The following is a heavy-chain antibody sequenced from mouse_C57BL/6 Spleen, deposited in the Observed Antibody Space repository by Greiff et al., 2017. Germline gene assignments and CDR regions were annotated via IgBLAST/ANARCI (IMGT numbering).Heavy chain of an antibody. V-gene: IGHV5-17*01. CDR1: GFTFSDYG. CDR2: ISSGSSTI. J-gene: IGHJ2*01. D-gene: IGHD1-1*01. Sequence: EVHLVESGGGLVKPGGSLKLSCAASGFTFSDYGMHWVRQAPEKGLEWVAYISSGSSTIYYADTVKGRFTISRDHAKNTLFLQMTSLRSEDTAMYYCARPIYYYGSSYLYYFDYWGQGTTLPVSS. CDR3: ARPIYYYGSSYLYYFDY.